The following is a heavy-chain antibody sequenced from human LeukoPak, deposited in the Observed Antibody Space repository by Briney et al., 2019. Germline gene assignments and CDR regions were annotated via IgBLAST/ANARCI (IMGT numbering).Heavy chain of an antibody. CDR2: ISGGGGST. CDR1: GFTFSSYA. J-gene: IGHJ6*03. Sequence: PGGSLRLSCAASGFTFSSYAMSWVRQAPGKGLEWVSAISGGGGSTYYADSVKGRFTISRDNSKNTLYLQMNSLRAEDTAVYYCAKATERENYYYYYYMDVWGKGTTVTVSS. V-gene: IGHV3-23*01. D-gene: IGHD1-1*01. CDR3: AKATERENYYYYYYMDV.